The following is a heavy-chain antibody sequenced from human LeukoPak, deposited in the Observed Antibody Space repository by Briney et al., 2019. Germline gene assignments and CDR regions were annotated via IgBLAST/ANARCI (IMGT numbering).Heavy chain of an antibody. J-gene: IGHJ5*02. V-gene: IGHV1-18*01. CDR1: GYTFTSYG. CDR3: ARVLEEGWFDP. CDR2: ISAYNGNT. Sequence: ASVKVSCKASGYTFTSYGISWVRQAPGQGLEWMGWISAYNGNTNYAQKLQGRVTMATDTSTSAAYMELRSLRSDDTAVYYCARVLEEGWFDPWGQGTLVTVSS.